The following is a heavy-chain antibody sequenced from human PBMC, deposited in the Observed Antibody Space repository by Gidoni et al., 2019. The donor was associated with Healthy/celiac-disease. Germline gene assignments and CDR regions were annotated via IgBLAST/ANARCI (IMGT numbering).Heavy chain of an antibody. CDR3: AKGAPEYQLPSRTDYYFDY. Sequence: EVQLLESGGGLVQPGGSLRLSCAASGFTFSSYAMSWVRQAPGKGLEWVSAISGSGGSTYYADSVKGRFTISRDNSKNTLYLQMNSLRAEDTAVYYCAKGAPEYQLPSRTDYYFDYWGQGTLVTVSS. V-gene: IGHV3-23*01. D-gene: IGHD2-2*01. J-gene: IGHJ4*02. CDR2: ISGSGGST. CDR1: GFTFSSYA.